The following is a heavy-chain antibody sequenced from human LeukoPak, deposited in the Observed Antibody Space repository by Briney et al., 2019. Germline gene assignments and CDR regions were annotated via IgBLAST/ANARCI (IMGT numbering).Heavy chain of an antibody. Sequence: HPGGSLKLSCAASGFTFSSYEMNWVRQAPGKGLEWVSYISSSGSTIYYADSVKGRFTISRDNAKNSLYLQMNSLRAEDTAVYYCARDSSVTIFGVVIPYYFDYWGQGTLVTVSS. V-gene: IGHV3-48*03. CDR1: GFTFSSYE. J-gene: IGHJ4*02. D-gene: IGHD3-3*01. CDR3: ARDSSVTIFGVVIPYYFDY. CDR2: ISSSGSTI.